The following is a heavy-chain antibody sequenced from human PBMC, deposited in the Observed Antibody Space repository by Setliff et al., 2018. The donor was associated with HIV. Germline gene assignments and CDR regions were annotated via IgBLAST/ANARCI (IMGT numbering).Heavy chain of an antibody. Sequence: PSETLSLTCTVSGASISSSSHYWSWIRQHRGKGLEYIGYIYYSGTTYYNPALKSRISMSVDTFENQFSLKLNYVTAADTAVYYCARFYGGNFFFDYWGQGALVTVSS. CDR1: GASISSSSHY. J-gene: IGHJ4*02. CDR3: ARFYGGNFFFDY. V-gene: IGHV4-31*03. CDR2: IYYSGTT. D-gene: IGHD4-17*01.